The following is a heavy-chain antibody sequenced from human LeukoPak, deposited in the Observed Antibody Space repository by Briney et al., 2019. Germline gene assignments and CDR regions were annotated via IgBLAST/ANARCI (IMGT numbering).Heavy chain of an antibody. D-gene: IGHD6-19*01. CDR2: INEGDSTI. CDR3: ARDHIAVAGPFDP. V-gene: IGHV3-48*01. CDR1: GFAFSSYS. J-gene: IGHJ5*02. Sequence: GESLRLSCVASGFAFSSYSLNWVRQAPGKGLEWLSYINEGDSTIFYADSVKGRFIISRDNAKNSLYLQMNSLRAEDTAVYYCARDHIAVAGPFDPWGQGTLVTVSS.